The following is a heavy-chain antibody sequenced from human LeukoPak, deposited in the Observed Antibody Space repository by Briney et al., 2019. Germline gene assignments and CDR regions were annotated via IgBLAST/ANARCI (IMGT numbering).Heavy chain of an antibody. CDR2: INPNSGGT. CDR1: GYTFTGYY. Sequence: ASVKVSCKASGYTFTGYYMHWVRQAPGQGLEWMGWINPNSGGTNYAQKFQGRVTMTRDTSISTAYMELSRLRSDDTAVYYCARVTGGSGSYYDYWGQGTLVTVSS. CDR3: ARVTGGSGSYYDY. D-gene: IGHD3-10*01. J-gene: IGHJ4*02. V-gene: IGHV1-2*02.